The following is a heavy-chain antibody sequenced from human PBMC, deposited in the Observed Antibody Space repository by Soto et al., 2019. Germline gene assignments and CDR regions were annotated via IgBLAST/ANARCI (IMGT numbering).Heavy chain of an antibody. D-gene: IGHD2-2*02. CDR1: GFTFSSYS. J-gene: IGHJ6*02. CDR2: ISSSSSYI. V-gene: IGHV3-21*01. CDR3: ARHCSSTSCYTRGYYYYGMDV. Sequence: PGGSPRLSCAASGFTFSSYSMNWVRQAPGKGLEWVSSISSSSSYIYYADSVKGRFTISRDNAKNSLYLQMNSLRAEDTAVYYCARHCSSTSCYTRGYYYYGMDVWGQGTTVTVSS.